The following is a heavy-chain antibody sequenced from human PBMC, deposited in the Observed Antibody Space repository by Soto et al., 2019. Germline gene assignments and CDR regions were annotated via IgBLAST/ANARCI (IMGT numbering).Heavy chain of an antibody. CDR1: GGSVSSGDHY. CDR2: IYEMETT. Sequence: QVHVQESGPGLVKPSQTLSLTCTVSGGSVSSGDHYWTWMRQHPGKGLEWIGYIYEMETTNYNPSLESRVTISVDTSTHQVYLEVTSVTAADTAVYYCARSLSGWYLFDSWGQGTLVTVSS. J-gene: IGHJ5*01. V-gene: IGHV4-31*03. CDR3: ARSLSGWYLFDS. D-gene: IGHD6-19*01.